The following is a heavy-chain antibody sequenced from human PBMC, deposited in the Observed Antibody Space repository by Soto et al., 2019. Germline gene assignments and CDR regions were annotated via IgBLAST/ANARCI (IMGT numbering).Heavy chain of an antibody. CDR3: ARDAAVPGETDRFDY. CDR1: GDSIGCNVW. D-gene: IGHD6-19*01. CDR2: GYHNGLT. J-gene: IGHJ4*02. Sequence: QVQLHESGPRLVKPSGTLSLTCAVSGDSIGCNVWWRWVRQPPGKGLEWIGEGYHNGLTDYNPSLKGRVTMSADTSKNQFSLHVTSVTAADTAMYYCARDAAVPGETDRFDYWGQGTLVTVSS. V-gene: IGHV4-4*02.